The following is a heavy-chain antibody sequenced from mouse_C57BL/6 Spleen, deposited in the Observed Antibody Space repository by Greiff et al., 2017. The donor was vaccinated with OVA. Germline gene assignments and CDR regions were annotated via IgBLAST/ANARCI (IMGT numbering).Heavy chain of an antibody. D-gene: IGHD2-5*01. CDR2: ISDGGSYT. V-gene: IGHV5-4*01. CDR3: ARDDSNYGAWFAY. J-gene: IGHJ3*01. Sequence: EVKVVESGGGLVKPGGSLKLSCAASGFTFSSYAMSWVRQTPEKRLEWVATISDGGSYTSSPDNVKVRFTISRDNAKNNLYLQMSHLKSENTAMYYCARDDSNYGAWFAYWGQGTLVTVSA. CDR1: GFTFSSYA.